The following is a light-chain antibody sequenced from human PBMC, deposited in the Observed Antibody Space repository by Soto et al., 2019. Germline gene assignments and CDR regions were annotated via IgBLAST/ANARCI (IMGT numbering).Light chain of an antibody. CDR1: QNIDTY. J-gene: IGKJ5*01. Sequence: EIVLTQSPATLSSSPGERATLSCRASQNIDTYLAWYQQKPGQAPRLLIYDASNRATGIPARFSGSGSGTDFTLTISSLEPEDFAVYYCQQRSSWPPITFGQGTRLEIK. V-gene: IGKV3-11*01. CDR3: QQRSSWPPIT. CDR2: DAS.